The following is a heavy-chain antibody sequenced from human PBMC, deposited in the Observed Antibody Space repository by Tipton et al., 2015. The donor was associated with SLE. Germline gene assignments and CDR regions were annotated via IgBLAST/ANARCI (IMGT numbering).Heavy chain of an antibody. D-gene: IGHD2-2*01. CDR1: RGSITSYY. Sequence: TLSLTCTVSRGSITSYYWSWIRQSPGKGLEWIGYIYYSGSTNYNPSFLNRVAMSVDTAENQFSLNLTSVTAADTALYYRARGGYCTHTNCYPFDHWGQGILVTVSS. CDR3: ARGGYCTHTNCYPFDH. J-gene: IGHJ4*02. V-gene: IGHV4-59*01. CDR2: IYYSGST.